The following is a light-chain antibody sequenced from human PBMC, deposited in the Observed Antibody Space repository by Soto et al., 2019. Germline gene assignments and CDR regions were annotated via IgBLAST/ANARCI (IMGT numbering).Light chain of an antibody. CDR1: QSVGSN. CDR2: GAS. CDR3: QQYNNWPRT. J-gene: IGKJ1*01. Sequence: EIVMTQAPATLSVSPGERATLSCRASQSVGSNLAWYQQKPGQAPRLLIYGASTRATGIPARFSGSGSGTEFTLTISSLQYEDFAVYYCQQYNNWPRTFGQVTKVDIK. V-gene: IGKV3-15*01.